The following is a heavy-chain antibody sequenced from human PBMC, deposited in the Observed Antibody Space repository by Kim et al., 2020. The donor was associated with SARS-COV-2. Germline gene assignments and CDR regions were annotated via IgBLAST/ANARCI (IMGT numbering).Heavy chain of an antibody. V-gene: IGHV1-69*13. J-gene: IGHJ5*02. D-gene: IGHD6-13*01. CDR2: IIPIFGTA. Sequence: SVKVSCKASGGTFSSYAISWVRQAPGQGLEWMGGIIPIFGTANYAQKFQGRVTITADESTSTAYMELSSLRSEDTAVYYCARALGDSSSWYNWFDPWGQGTLVTVSS. CDR3: ARALGDSSSWYNWFDP. CDR1: GGTFSSYA.